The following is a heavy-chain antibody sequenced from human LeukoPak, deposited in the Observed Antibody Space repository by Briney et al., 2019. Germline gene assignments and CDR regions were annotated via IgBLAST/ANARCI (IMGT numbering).Heavy chain of an antibody. D-gene: IGHD5-12*01. Sequence: GGSLRLSCAVSGFTFSSYSMNWVRQAPGKGLEWVSYISSSSSTICYADSVKGRFTISRDNAKNSLYLQMNSLRAEDTAVYYCASGAEGYVFDPWGQGTLVTVSS. V-gene: IGHV3-48*01. J-gene: IGHJ5*02. CDR1: GFTFSSYS. CDR3: ASGAEGYVFDP. CDR2: ISSSSSTI.